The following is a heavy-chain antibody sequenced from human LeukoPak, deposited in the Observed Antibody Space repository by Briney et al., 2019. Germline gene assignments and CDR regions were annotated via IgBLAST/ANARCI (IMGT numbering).Heavy chain of an antibody. D-gene: IGHD1-26*01. CDR3: ARHRAHGGGWFDP. J-gene: IGHJ5*02. CDR1: GGSFSGYY. V-gene: IGHV4-59*08. Sequence: PSETLSLTCAVYGGSFSGYYWSWIRQPPGRGLEWIGYIYYSGSTNYNPSLKSRVPISVDTSKNQFSLKLSSVTAADTAVYHCARHRAHGGGWFDPWGQGTLVTVSS. CDR2: IYYSGST.